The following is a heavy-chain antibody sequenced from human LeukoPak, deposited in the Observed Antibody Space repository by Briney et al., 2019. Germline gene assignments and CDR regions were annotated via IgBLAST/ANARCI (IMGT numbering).Heavy chain of an antibody. CDR2: AYYRSKWYI. CDR3: ARGAVRGGTSFDY. J-gene: IGHJ4*02. CDR1: GDSVSGSPAV. D-gene: IGHD3-10*01. Sequence: SQTLSLTCAISGDSVSGSPAVWNWIRQSPSRGLEWLGRAYYRSKWYIEYAESVKGRITITPDTSKNQFSLHLNSVTPEDTAVYYCARGAVRGGTSFDYWGQGTLVTVSS. V-gene: IGHV6-1*01.